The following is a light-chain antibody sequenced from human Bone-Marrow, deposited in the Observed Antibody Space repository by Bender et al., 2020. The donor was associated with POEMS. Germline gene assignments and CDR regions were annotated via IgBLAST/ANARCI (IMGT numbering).Light chain of an antibody. CDR1: TSDVGAYNY. J-gene: IGLJ3*02. Sequence: QSALTQPPSASGSPGQSVTISCIGTTSDVGAYNYVSWYLQHPGKAPKLLIFEVNKRPSGVPDRFSGSKSGNTASLTVSGLQAEDEADYYCSSYTVRAKVVFGGGTKLTVL. CDR3: SSYTVRAKVV. CDR2: EVN. V-gene: IGLV2-8*01.